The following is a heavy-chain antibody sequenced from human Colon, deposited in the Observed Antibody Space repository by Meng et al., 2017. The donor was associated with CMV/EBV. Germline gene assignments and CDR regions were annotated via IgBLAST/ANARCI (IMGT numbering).Heavy chain of an antibody. V-gene: IGHV1-69*02. CDR3: ARGYGGNSVDY. J-gene: IGHJ4*02. D-gene: IGHD4-23*01. Sequence: SVKVSCKASGGTFSSYTISWVRQAPGQGLEWMGRIIPILDIANYAQKFQGRVTITADKSTSTAYMELSSLRSEDTAVYYCARGYGGNSVDYWGQGTLVTVSS. CDR2: IIPILDIA. CDR1: GGTFSSYT.